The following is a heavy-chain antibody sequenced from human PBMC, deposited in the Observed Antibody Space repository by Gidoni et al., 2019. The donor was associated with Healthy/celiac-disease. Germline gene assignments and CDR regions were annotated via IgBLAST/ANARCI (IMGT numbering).Heavy chain of an antibody. V-gene: IGHV1-69*01. Sequence: QVQLVQSGAEVQKPGSSVTVSCKASGGTFSSYAISWVRQAPGQGLEWVGGIIPIVGTANYAQKFQGRVTITADESTSTAYMELSSLRSEDTAVYYCARTWQQLVQLHAFDIWGQGTMVTVSS. D-gene: IGHD6-13*01. CDR3: ARTWQQLVQLHAFDI. CDR1: GGTFSSYA. J-gene: IGHJ3*02. CDR2: IIPIVGTA.